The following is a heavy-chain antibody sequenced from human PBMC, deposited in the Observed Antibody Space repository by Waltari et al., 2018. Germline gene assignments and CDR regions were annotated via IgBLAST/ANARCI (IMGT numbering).Heavy chain of an antibody. D-gene: IGHD5-12*01. J-gene: IGHJ4*02. Sequence: QVQLQESGPGLVKPSETLSLTCTVSGGSISSYYWRWIRQPPGKGLEWIGYIYYSGSTNYNPSLKSRVTISVDTSKNQFSLKLSSVTAADTAVYYCARGAVATFDYWGQGTLVTVSS. CDR3: ARGAVATFDY. CDR2: IYYSGST. CDR1: GGSISSYY. V-gene: IGHV4-59*01.